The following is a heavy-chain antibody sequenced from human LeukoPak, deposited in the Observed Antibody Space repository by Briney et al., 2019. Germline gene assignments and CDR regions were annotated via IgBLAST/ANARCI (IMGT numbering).Heavy chain of an antibody. D-gene: IGHD3-16*01. CDR3: ATYTHWVAGDV. V-gene: IGHV3-7*01. CDR1: GFTITDHH. CDR2: MNQDGSEK. Sequence: GGSLRLSCAASGFTITDHHMDWVRQAPGKGLEWVANMNQDGSEKDYVDSVKGRFTISRDNARNSLYLQMGSLRAEDTAVYYCATYTHWVAGDVWGQGTTVTVSS. J-gene: IGHJ6*02.